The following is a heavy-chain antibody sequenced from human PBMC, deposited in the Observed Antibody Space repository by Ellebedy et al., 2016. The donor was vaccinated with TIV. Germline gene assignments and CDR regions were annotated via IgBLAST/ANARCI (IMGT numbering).Heavy chain of an antibody. CDR3: PYSSGWYKFDD. CDR2: ISNDGRRT. J-gene: IGHJ4*02. D-gene: IGHD6-19*01. Sequence: GGSLRLSCSASGFTFSVYDMHWVRQAQGQGLGWVAVISNDGRRTHYSDSAKGRFTVSRDNSWNRVYLQMNSLRPEAAAVYYCPYSSGWYKFDDWGQGTLVTV. V-gene: IGHV3-30*04. CDR1: GFTFSVYD.